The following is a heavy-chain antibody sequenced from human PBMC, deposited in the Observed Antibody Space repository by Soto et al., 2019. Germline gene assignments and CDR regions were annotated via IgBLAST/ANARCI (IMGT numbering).Heavy chain of an antibody. Sequence: QVQLVESGGGVVQPGRSLRLSCAASGFTFSSYAMHWVRQAPGKGLEWVAVISYDGSNKYYADSVKGRFTISRDNSENTLYLQMNSLRAEDTAVYYCARDLVDSSGLAYYGMDVWGQGTTVTVSS. J-gene: IGHJ6*02. D-gene: IGHD6-19*01. V-gene: IGHV3-30-3*01. CDR1: GFTFSSYA. CDR2: ISYDGSNK. CDR3: ARDLVDSSGLAYYGMDV.